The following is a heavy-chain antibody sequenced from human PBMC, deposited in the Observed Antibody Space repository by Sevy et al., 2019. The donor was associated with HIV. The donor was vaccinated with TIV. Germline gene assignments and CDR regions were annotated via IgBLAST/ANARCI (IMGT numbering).Heavy chain of an antibody. J-gene: IGHJ4*02. Sequence: ASVKVSCKASGYTFTSYYMHWVRQAPGQGLEWMGIINPSGGSTSYAQKFQGRVTMTRDTSTSAVYMELSSLRSEDTAVYYCARYPLPITMVRGVMGYYFDYWGQGTLVTVSS. CDR2: INPSGGST. D-gene: IGHD3-10*01. CDR1: GYTFTSYY. V-gene: IGHV1-46*01. CDR3: ARYPLPITMVRGVMGYYFDY.